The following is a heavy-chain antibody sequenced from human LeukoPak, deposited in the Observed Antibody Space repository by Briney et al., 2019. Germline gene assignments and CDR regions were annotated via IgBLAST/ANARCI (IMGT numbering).Heavy chain of an antibody. Sequence: SVKVSCKASGYTFTSYDINWVRQATGQGLEWMGRIIPILGIANYAQKFQGRVTITTDKSTSTAYMELSSLRSEDTAVYYCARGGRDGYNPAVDYWGQGTLVTVSS. CDR1: GYTFTSYD. CDR3: ARGGRDGYNPAVDY. CDR2: IIPILGIA. V-gene: IGHV1-69*04. D-gene: IGHD5-24*01. J-gene: IGHJ4*02.